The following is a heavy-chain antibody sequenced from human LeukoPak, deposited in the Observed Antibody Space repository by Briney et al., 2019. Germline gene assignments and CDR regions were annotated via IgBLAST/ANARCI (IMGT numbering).Heavy chain of an antibody. Sequence: GGSLRLSCAASGFTVSSKYMSWVRQAPGKGLEWVSVIYSGDSTYYADSVMGRFTISRDNSKNSLYLQMNNLNAEDTAVYYCARPAFEPGIRDVWGQGTTDTVSS. CDR1: GFTVSSKY. D-gene: IGHD1-14*01. CDR2: IYSGDST. CDR3: ARPAFEPGIRDV. J-gene: IGHJ6*01. V-gene: IGHV3-66*04.